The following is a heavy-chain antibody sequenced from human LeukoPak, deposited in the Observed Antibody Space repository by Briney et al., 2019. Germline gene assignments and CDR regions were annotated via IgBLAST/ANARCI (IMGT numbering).Heavy chain of an antibody. Sequence: ASVKVSCKASGYTFTYRYLHWVRQAPGQALEWMGWITPFNGNTNYAQKFQDRVTITRDRSMSTAYMELSSLRSEDTAMYYCARDGNLGYCSGGSCYSGWADIWGQGTMVTVSS. V-gene: IGHV1-45*02. J-gene: IGHJ3*02. CDR1: GYTFTYRY. CDR2: ITPFNGNT. CDR3: ARDGNLGYCSGGSCYSGWADI. D-gene: IGHD2-15*01.